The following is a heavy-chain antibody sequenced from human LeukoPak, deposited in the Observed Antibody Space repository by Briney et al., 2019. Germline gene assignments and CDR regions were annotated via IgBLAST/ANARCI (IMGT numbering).Heavy chain of an antibody. J-gene: IGHJ4*02. Sequence: GGSLRLSCTASGFTFGDSAMSWFRQAPGKGLEWVGFIRSKAYGGTTEYAASVKGRFTISRDDSKSIAYLQMNSLKTEDTAVYYCTRDPYGDLDSHFDYWGQGTLVTVSS. D-gene: IGHD4-17*01. CDR3: TRDPYGDLDSHFDY. CDR1: GFTFGDSA. V-gene: IGHV3-49*03. CDR2: IRSKAYGGTT.